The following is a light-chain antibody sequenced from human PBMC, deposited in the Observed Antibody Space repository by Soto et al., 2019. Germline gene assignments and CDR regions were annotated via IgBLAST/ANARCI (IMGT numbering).Light chain of an antibody. CDR2: DAS. V-gene: IGKV1-5*01. CDR1: QSISCW. CDR3: QQYNSYSPT. Sequence: DIQMTQSPSTLSASVGDRVTSTCRASQSISCWLAWYQQKPGKAPKLLIYDASSLESGVPSRFSGSGSGTEFTLTISSLQPDDFATYYCQQYNSYSPTFGQGTKVEIK. J-gene: IGKJ1*01.